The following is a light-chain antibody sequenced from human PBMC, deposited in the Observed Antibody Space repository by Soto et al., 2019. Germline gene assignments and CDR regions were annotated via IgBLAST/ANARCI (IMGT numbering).Light chain of an antibody. Sequence: QSVLTQPPSASGTAGQVVTISCSGGDSNIGSNSVYWYQHLPRMAPKLLIYYNNQRPSGVPHRFSGSRSGTSASLAIVGLRSEDEAVYYCAAWDASLSACVFGNGTKLTVL. CDR1: DSNIGSNS. CDR2: YNN. CDR3: AAWDASLSACV. J-gene: IGLJ1*01. V-gene: IGLV1-47*02.